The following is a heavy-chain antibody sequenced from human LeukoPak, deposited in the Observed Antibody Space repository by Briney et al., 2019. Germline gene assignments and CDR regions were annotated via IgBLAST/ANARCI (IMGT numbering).Heavy chain of an antibody. J-gene: IGHJ4*02. CDR2: MNTDGSRI. V-gene: IGHV3-74*01. D-gene: IGHD2-8*02. Sequence: GGSLRLSCAASGFTFSRYWMPWVRHAPGKGLVWVSRMNTDGSRIDYADSVKGRFTISRDNAKNTLYLQMNSLGAEDTAVYSCASDFTGRDDYWGQGTLVTVSS. CDR1: GFTFSRYW. CDR3: ASDFTGRDDY.